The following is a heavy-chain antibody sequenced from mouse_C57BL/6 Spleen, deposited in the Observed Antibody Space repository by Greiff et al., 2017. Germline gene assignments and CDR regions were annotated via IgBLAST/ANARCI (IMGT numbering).Heavy chain of an antibody. J-gene: IGHJ3*01. CDR3: TRSFITTAPWFAY. CDR1: GYTFTDYE. CDR2: IDPETGGT. Sequence: QVQLQQSGAELVRPGASVTLSCKASGYTFTDYEMHWVKQTPVHGLEWIGAIDPETGGTAYNQKFKGKAILTADKSSSTAYMALRSLTSEDSAVYYCTRSFITTAPWFAYWGQGTLVTVSA. V-gene: IGHV1-15*01. D-gene: IGHD1-1*01.